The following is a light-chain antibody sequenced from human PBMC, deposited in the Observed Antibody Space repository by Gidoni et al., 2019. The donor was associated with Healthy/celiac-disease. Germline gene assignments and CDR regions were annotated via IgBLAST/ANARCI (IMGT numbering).Light chain of an antibody. J-gene: IGKJ1*01. CDR2: GAS. CDR3: NLRGWT. Sequence: EIVLTQSPGTLSLSPGERATLSCRPSQSFISSYLAWYQQKPGQAPRLLIYGASSRATGIPDRFSGSESGTDFTLTISRLEPEDFAVYYCNLRGWTFGQGTKVEIK. V-gene: IGKV3-20*01. CDR1: QSFISSY.